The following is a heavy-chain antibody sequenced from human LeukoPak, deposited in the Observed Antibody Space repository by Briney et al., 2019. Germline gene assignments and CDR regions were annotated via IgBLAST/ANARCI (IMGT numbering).Heavy chain of an antibody. CDR2: IYPGDSDT. CDR1: GYIFTSYW. D-gene: IGHD2-15*01. CDR3: ARHSGAPYCSGGSCYDWFDP. V-gene: IGHV5-51*01. J-gene: IGHJ5*02. Sequence: KRGESLKISCKGSGYIFTSYWIGWVRQMPGKGLEWMGIIYPGDSDTRYSPSFQGQVTISADKSISTAYLQWSSLKASDTAMYYCARHSGAPYCSGGSCYDWFDPWGQGTLVTVSS.